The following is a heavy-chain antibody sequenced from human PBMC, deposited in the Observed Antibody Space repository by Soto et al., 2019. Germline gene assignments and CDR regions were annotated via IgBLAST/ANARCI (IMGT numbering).Heavy chain of an antibody. J-gene: IGHJ3*02. Sequence: TLSLTCTVSGGSISSSSYYWGWIRQPPGKGLEWIGSIYYSGSTYYNPSLKSRVTISVDTSKNQFSLKLSSVTAADTAVYYCARQDLDHCSGGSCHHDAFDIWGQGTMVTVSS. CDR3: ARQDLDHCSGGSCHHDAFDI. V-gene: IGHV4-39*01. CDR2: IYYSGST. D-gene: IGHD2-15*01. CDR1: GGSISSSSYY.